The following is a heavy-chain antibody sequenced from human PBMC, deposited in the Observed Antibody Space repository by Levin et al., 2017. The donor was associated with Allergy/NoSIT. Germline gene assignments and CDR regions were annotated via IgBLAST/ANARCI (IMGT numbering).Heavy chain of an antibody. CDR2: ISWNSGSI. V-gene: IGHV3-9*01. CDR1: GFTFDDYA. J-gene: IGHJ3*02. CDR3: ARDNIGFPDAFDI. Sequence: QTGGSLRLSCAASGFTFDDYAMHWVRQAPGKGLEWVSGISWNSGSIGYADSVKGRFTISRDNAKNSLYLQMNSLRTEDTALYYCARDNIGFPDAFDIWGQGTMVIVSS. D-gene: IGHD3-10*01.